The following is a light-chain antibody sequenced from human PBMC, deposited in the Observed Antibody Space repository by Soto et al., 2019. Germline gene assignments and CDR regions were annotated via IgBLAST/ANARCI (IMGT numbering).Light chain of an antibody. CDR2: EVT. J-gene: IGLJ2*01. CDR1: SSDVGGNNY. CDR3: CSYAGSNNVI. V-gene: IGLV2-8*01. Sequence: QSVLTQPPSASGSPGQSVTISCTGTSSDVGGNNYVSWYQQHPGKAPKLMIYEVTKRPSGVPDRFSGSKSGNTASLTVSGLQAEDEADYYRCSYAGSNNVILGGGTKLTVL.